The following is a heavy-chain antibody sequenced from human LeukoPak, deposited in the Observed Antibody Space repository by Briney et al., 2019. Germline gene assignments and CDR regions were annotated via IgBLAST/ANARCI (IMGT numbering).Heavy chain of an antibody. CDR2: ISSSSSYI. CDR1: GFTFSSYS. D-gene: IGHD3-22*01. Sequence: GGSLRLSCAASGFTFSSYSMNWVRQAPGKGLEWVSSISSSSSYIYYADSVKGRFTISRDNAKNSLYLQMNSLRAEDTAVYYCATFTMIVVGDDDYWGQGTLVTVSS. CDR3: ATFTMIVVGDDDY. V-gene: IGHV3-21*01. J-gene: IGHJ4*02.